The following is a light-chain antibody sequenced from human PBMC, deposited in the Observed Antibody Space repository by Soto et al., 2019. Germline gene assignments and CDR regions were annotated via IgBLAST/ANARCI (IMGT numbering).Light chain of an antibody. Sequence: EIVMTQSPATLSVSPGETATRSCRASQSVSSNLAWYQQKPGQAPRLLIYGASTRATGIPARFSGSGSGTEFTLTISSLQSEDFAVYYCQQYNNWPDTFGQGTKLEIK. CDR2: GAS. J-gene: IGKJ2*01. CDR1: QSVSSN. CDR3: QQYNNWPDT. V-gene: IGKV3-15*01.